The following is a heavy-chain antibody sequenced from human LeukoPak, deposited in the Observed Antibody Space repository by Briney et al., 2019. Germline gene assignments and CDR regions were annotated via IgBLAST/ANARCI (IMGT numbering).Heavy chain of an antibody. J-gene: IGHJ5*02. CDR3: ARPQYSSIWYRKNKNWFDP. CDR2: INHSGST. V-gene: IGHV4-34*01. D-gene: IGHD6-13*01. Sequence: PSETLSLTCADHGGSFSGYYWSWIRQPPGKGRERIWEINHSGSTNCSPSLKSRVTISLDTSKNHFSLKLSSVTAADTAVYYCARPQYSSIWYRKNKNWFDPWGQGTLVTVSS. CDR1: GGSFSGYY.